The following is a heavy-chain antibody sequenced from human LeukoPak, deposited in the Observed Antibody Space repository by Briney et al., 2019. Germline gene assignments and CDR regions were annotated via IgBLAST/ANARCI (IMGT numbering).Heavy chain of an antibody. CDR1: GGSISRYH. J-gene: IGHJ5*02. CDR3: AREDHFTRSIGDWFDP. V-gene: IGHV4-4*07. CDR2: IYGSGST. Sequence: SETLSLTCNVSGGSISRYHWNWIRQPAGKGLEWIGRIYGSGSTNYNPSLKSRVTMSVDTSKNQFSLKLNSMTAADTAVYYCAREDHFTRSIGDWFDPWGQGTLVTVSS. D-gene: IGHD2-2*01.